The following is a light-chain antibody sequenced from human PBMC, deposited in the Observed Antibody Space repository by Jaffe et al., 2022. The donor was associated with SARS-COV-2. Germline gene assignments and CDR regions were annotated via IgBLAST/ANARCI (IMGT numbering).Light chain of an antibody. Sequence: ETVMTQSPGTLSVSPGERATLSCRASQSVGTSLAWYQQKPGQAPRLLMYDASTRATGIPARFSGSGSGTEFTLTISSLQPEDFALYYCQQYYNWPSGPFGGGTKVEIK. CDR1: QSVGTS. V-gene: IGKV3-15*01. J-gene: IGKJ4*01. CDR2: DAS. CDR3: QQYYNWPSGP.